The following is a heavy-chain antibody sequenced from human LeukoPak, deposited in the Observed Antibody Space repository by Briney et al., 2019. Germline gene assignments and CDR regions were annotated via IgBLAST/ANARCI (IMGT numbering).Heavy chain of an antibody. Sequence: SVKVSCKASGGTFISYAFSWVRQAPGQGLEWMGGITPILGTSNYAQKFQGRVTITTDESTSTAYMELRSLRSDDTAVYYCARGDTNVYDFWSGYYLLGYWGQGTLVTVSS. CDR3: ARGDTNVYDFWSGYYLLGY. CDR2: ITPILGTS. D-gene: IGHD3-3*01. CDR1: GGTFISYA. V-gene: IGHV1-69*05. J-gene: IGHJ4*02.